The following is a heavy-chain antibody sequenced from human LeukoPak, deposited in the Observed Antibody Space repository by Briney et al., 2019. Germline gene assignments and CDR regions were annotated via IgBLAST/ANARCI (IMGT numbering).Heavy chain of an antibody. J-gene: IGHJ5*02. V-gene: IGHV3-74*01. Sequence: PGGSLRLSCAASGFTFSSYLMHWVRQAPGKGLVWVSRINTDGSRTSYADSVKGRFTISRDNAENTLYLQMNSLRAEDMAVYYCTRSDWFDPWGQGTLVTVSS. CDR2: INTDGSRT. CDR3: TRSDWFDP. CDR1: GFTFSSYL.